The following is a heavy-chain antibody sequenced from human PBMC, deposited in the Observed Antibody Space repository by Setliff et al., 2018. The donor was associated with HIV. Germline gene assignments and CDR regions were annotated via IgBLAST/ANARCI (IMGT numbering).Heavy chain of an antibody. CDR1: GYTFSEYA. Sequence: GASVKVSCKASGYTFSEYAIHWVRQAPGQRLEWMGRIDTDNGYRRYSPKLQGRVTITKDTSANTAYMELRGLRSEDTAVYYCARDQTGVAAAAFGGGSAWSDEGFDIWGQGTMVTVSS. CDR2: IDTDNGYR. D-gene: IGHD6-13*01. V-gene: IGHV1-3*04. CDR3: ARDQTGVAAAAFGGGSAWSDEGFDI. J-gene: IGHJ3*02.